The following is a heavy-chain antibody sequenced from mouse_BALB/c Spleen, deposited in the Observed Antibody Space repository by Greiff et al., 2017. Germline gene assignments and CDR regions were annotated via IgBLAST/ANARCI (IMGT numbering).Heavy chain of an antibody. V-gene: IGHV1-69*01. CDR1: GYTFTDYW. CDR3: ARRDDYEDFDV. J-gene: IGHJ1*01. CDR2: IDTSDSYT. D-gene: IGHD2-4*01. Sequence: QVQLKQPGAELVMPGASVKMSCKASGYTFTDYWMHWVKQRPGQGLEWIGAIDTSDSYTSYNQKFKGKATLTVDESSSTAYMQLSSLTSEDSAVYYCARRDDYEDFDVWGAGTTVTVSS.